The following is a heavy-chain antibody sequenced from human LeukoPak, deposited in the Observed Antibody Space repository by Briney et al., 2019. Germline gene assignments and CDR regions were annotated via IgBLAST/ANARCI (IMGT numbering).Heavy chain of an antibody. CDR2: IYHSKST. V-gene: IGHV4-30-2*01. Sequence: SQTLSLTCAVSGGSISTGDYSWSWIRLPPGKGLEWIGYIYHSKSTYYNPSLKSRVTISVDRSKNQFSLKLSSVTAADTAVYYCARALGYYGSGTPYFDYWGQGTLVTVSS. J-gene: IGHJ4*02. CDR3: ARALGYYGSGTPYFDY. D-gene: IGHD3-10*01. CDR1: GGSISTGDYS.